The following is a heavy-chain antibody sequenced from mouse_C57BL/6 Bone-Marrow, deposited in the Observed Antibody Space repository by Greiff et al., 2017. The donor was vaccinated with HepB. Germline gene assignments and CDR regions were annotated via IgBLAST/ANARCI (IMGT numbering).Heavy chain of an antibody. Sequence: QVQLQQPGAELVKPGASVKLSCKASGYTFTSYWMHWVKQRPGQGLEWIGMIHPNSGSTNYNEKFKSKATLTVDKSSSTAYMQLSSLTSEDAAVYYCARRDTTVVARAMDYWGQGTSVTVSS. J-gene: IGHJ4*01. D-gene: IGHD1-1*01. V-gene: IGHV1-64*01. CDR3: ARRDTTVVARAMDY. CDR1: GYTFTSYW. CDR2: IHPNSGST.